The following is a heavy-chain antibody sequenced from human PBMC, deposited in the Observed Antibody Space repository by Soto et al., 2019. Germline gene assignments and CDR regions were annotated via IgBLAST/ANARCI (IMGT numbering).Heavy chain of an antibody. J-gene: IGHJ6*02. V-gene: IGHV4-34*12. Sequence: SETLSLTCAVYGGSFSAYYWSWVRQPPGKGLEWIGEIIHSESTKYNPSLKSRVTISVDTSKNQFSLKLSSVTAADTAVNYCARQRPTDGRWEFANYYGMDVWGQGTPVTAP. D-gene: IGHD1-26*01. CDR2: IIHSEST. CDR3: ARQRPTDGRWEFANYYGMDV. CDR1: GGSFSAYY.